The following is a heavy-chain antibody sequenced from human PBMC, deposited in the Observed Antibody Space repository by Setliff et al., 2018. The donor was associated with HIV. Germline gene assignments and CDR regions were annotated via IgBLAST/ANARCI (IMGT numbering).Heavy chain of an antibody. D-gene: IGHD3-22*01. CDR2: IYTSGST. CDR3: ARGPGHDSSGYYYDYYYMDV. Sequence: PSETLSLTCTVSGGSISSYYWSWIRQPPGKGLEWIGYIYTSGSTNYNPSLKSRVTISVDTSKNQFSLKLSSVTAADTAVYYCARGPGHDSSGYYYDYYYMDVWGKGTTVTV. J-gene: IGHJ6*03. V-gene: IGHV4-4*08. CDR1: GGSISSYY.